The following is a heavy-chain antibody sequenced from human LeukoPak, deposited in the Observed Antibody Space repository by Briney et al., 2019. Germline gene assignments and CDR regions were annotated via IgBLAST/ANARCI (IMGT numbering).Heavy chain of an antibody. CDR2: IYYSGST. D-gene: IGHD4-23*01. Sequence: SETLSLTCTVSGGSISSYYWSWIRQPPGKGLEWIGYIYYSGSTNYHPSLKSRVTISVDTSKNQFSLKLSSVTAADTAVYYCARRGDYGGNLDYWGQGTLVTVSS. J-gene: IGHJ4*02. V-gene: IGHV4-59*01. CDR3: ARRGDYGGNLDY. CDR1: GGSISSYY.